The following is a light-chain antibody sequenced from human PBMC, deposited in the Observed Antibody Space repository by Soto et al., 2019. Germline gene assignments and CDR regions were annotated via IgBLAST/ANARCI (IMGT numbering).Light chain of an antibody. V-gene: IGLV4-60*03. CDR2: LEGSGSY. CDR3: ETCDRTPPV. Sequence: QLVLTQSSSASASLGSSVKLTCTLSSGHSSYIIAWHQQQPGKAPRYLMKLEGSGSYNKGSGVPDRFSGSSSGADRDLTIPDLPSEDEADYYCETCDRTPPVLGGGPKLTLL. CDR1: SGHSSYI. J-gene: IGLJ2*01.